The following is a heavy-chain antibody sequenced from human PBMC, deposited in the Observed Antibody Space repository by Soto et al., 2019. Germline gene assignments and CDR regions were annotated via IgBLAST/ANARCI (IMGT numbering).Heavy chain of an antibody. V-gene: IGHV4-34*01. CDR3: ARGMTIFGVVIIGGRGFDP. J-gene: IGHJ5*02. CDR1: RRSSSGYH. CDR2: INNSRRT. D-gene: IGHD3-3*01. Sequence: SHSSSAYRRSSSGYHWRRIRQPPGKGLESIGEINNSRRTTYKPSLKSTVTISVETPKNQFSLKLSSVTAADTAVYYCARGMTIFGVVIIGGRGFDPWRQ.